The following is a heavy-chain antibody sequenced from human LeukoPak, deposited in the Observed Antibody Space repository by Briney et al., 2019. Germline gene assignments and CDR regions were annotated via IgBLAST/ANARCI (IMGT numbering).Heavy chain of an antibody. V-gene: IGHV3-9*01. J-gene: IGHJ4*02. CDR1: GFTFSSYW. D-gene: IGHD2-2*01. CDR2: ISWNSGSI. CDR3: AKSTGYYFDY. Sequence: GGSLRLSCAASGFTFSSYWMSWVRQAPGKGAEWVSGISWNSGSIGYADSVKGRFTISRDNAKNSLYLQMNSLRAEDTALYYCAKSTGYYFDYWGQGTLVTVSS.